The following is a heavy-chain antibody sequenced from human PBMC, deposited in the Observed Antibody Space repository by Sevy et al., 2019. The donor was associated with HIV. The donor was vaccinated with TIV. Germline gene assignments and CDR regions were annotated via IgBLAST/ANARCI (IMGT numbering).Heavy chain of an antibody. CDR3: TRHGILPYGSGKAFDI. CDR1: GFIFSNYD. V-gene: IGHV3-13*01. J-gene: IGHJ3*02. D-gene: IGHD3-10*01. Sequence: GGSLRLSCVGSGFIFSNYDMHWVRQRTGKGLEWVASIGTLADTFYPDSVKGRFTISRENAKNSLFLQMNDWRVGDTAVYFCTRHGILPYGSGKAFDIWGRGTTVTVSS. CDR2: IGTLADT.